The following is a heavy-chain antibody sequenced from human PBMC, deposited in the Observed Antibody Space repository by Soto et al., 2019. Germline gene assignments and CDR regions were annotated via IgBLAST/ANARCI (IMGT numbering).Heavy chain of an antibody. CDR1: GYPFTKFG. D-gene: IGHD1-1*01. V-gene: IGHV1-18*01. J-gene: IGHJ6*02. Sequence: QPQLVQSGVELKKPGASVRVSCKASGYPFTKFGINWVRQAPGQGLEWMGWISGHSGGTKYGPKFRDRLTIVTDTSSKPAYMELRSLKSDDTAVYYCAKDGGHGARTHICGMDVWGQGTTVTVSS. CDR3: AKDGGHGARTHICGMDV. CDR2: ISGHSGGT.